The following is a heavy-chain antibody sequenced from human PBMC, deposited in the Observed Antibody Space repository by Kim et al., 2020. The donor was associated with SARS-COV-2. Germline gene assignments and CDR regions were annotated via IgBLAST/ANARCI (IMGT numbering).Heavy chain of an antibody. V-gene: IGHV4-4*02. CDR3: AGDLRKDGMDV. CDR2: T. J-gene: IGHJ6*02. Sequence: TNYNPSLKSRVPISVDKSKNQFSLKLSSVTAADTAVYYCAGDLRKDGMDVWGQGTTVTVSS.